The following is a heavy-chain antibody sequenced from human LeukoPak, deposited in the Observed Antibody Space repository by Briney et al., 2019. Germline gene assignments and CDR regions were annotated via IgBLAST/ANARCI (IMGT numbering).Heavy chain of an antibody. D-gene: IGHD5-18*01. Sequence: GGSLRPSCAASGFTFTSFAMSWVRQAPRKGLEWVSAISGDGGNPYYADSVKGRFTISRDNSKNTLYEQMNNLRAEDTAVYYCAKGGGYSYGYVASWGQGTLVIVSS. V-gene: IGHV3-23*01. CDR2: ISGDGGNP. CDR1: GFTFTSFA. J-gene: IGHJ5*01. CDR3: AKGGGYSYGYVAS.